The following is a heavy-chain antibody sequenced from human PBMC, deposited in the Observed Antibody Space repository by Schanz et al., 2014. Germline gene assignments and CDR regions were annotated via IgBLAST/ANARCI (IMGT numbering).Heavy chain of an antibody. D-gene: IGHD2-15*01. Sequence: VQLVESGGGVVQPGGSLRLSCGGSGFTFSKYWMSWVRQAPGKGLEWVSSISSSGSYIHYADSVKGRFTISRDNSENTLYLQMNSLSADDTAVFYCAKGMGYCSGGTCYDYYYYGLDVWGQGTTVTVSS. V-gene: IGHV3-23*04. CDR3: AKGMGYCSGGTCYDYYYYGLDV. J-gene: IGHJ6*02. CDR2: ISSSGSYI. CDR1: GFTFSKYW.